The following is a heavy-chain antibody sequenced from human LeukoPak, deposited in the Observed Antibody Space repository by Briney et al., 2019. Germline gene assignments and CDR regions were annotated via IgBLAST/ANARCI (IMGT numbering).Heavy chain of an antibody. CDR2: ISGSGGST. D-gene: IGHD6-19*01. CDR1: GFTFSSYA. CDR3: AKDPAVAGRGNYFDY. Sequence: GGSLRLSCVASGFTFSSYAMSWVRQAPGKGLEWVSAISGSGGSTYYADSVKGRFTISRDNSKNTLYLQMSSLRAEDTAIYFCAKDPAVAGRGNYFDYWGQGTLVTVSS. V-gene: IGHV3-23*01. J-gene: IGHJ4*02.